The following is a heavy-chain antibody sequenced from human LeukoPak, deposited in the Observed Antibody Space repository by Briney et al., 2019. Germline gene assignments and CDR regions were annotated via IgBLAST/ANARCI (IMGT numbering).Heavy chain of an antibody. V-gene: IGHV3-30-3*01. J-gene: IGHJ4*02. CDR2: ISYDGSNK. Sequence: GGSLRLSCAASGFTFSIYSMRWVRQAPGEGLEWVAVISYDGSNKYYADSVKGRFTISRDNSKNTLYLQMNSLRAEDTAVYYCARGSLTSLDYWGQGTLVTVSS. CDR3: ARGSLTSLDY. D-gene: IGHD2-2*01. CDR1: GFTFSIYS.